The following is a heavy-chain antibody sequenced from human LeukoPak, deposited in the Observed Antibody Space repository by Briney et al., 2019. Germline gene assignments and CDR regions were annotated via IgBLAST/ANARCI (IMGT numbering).Heavy chain of an antibody. CDR1: GGTFSSYA. V-gene: IGHV1-69*01. D-gene: IGHD3-22*01. Sequence: SVKVSCKASGGTFSSYAISWVRQAPGQGIEWMGGIIPIFGTANYAQKFQGRVTITADESTSTAYMEPSSLRSEDTAVYYCARAYYYDSSGYYPLDYWGQGTLVTVSS. CDR3: ARAYYYDSSGYYPLDY. CDR2: IIPIFGTA. J-gene: IGHJ4*02.